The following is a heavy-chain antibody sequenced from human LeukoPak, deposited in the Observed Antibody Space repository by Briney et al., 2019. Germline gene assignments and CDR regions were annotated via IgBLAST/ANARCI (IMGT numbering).Heavy chain of an antibody. D-gene: IGHD3-10*01. CDR3: ARMYYYGSGSGHNWFDP. J-gene: IGHJ5*02. CDR2: INPDTGGT. CDR1: GYTFTGYY. V-gene: IGHV1-2*02. Sequence: ASVKVSCKASGYTFTGYYMHWVRQAPGQGLEWMGWINPDTGGTNSAQKFQGRVTMTRDTSISTAYMEMSRLRSDDTAVYYRARMYYYGSGSGHNWFDPWGQGTLVTVSS.